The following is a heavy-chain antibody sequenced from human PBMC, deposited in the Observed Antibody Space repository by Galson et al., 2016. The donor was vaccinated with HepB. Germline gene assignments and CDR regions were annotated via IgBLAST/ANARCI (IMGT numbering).Heavy chain of an antibody. J-gene: IGHJ4*02. CDR2: TSWNSGSI. Sequence: SLRLSCAASGFTFDDYAMHWVRQAPGKGLEWVSGTSWNSGSIGYADSVKGRFTISRDNDKNSLHLQMNILRAEDTALYYCARDSSPLTPPPRMYIAARNPFDSWGQGTLVTVSS. D-gene: IGHD6-6*01. CDR3: ARDSSPLTPPPRMYIAARNPFDS. V-gene: IGHV3-9*01. CDR1: GFTFDDYA.